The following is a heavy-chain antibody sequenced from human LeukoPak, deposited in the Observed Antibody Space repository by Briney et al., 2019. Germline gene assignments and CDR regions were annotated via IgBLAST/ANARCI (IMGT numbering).Heavy chain of an antibody. J-gene: IGHJ4*02. CDR1: GFTFSTYA. CDR3: AKDLRWYPY. Sequence: GGSLRLPCAASGFTFSTYAMTWVRQAPGKGLEWVSSITGSGDGTSAADSVTGRFSISRDNSKSTLYLQMNSLRADDTAIYYCAKDLRWYPYWGQGTLVTISS. V-gene: IGHV3-23*01. CDR2: ITGSGDGT. D-gene: IGHD4-23*01.